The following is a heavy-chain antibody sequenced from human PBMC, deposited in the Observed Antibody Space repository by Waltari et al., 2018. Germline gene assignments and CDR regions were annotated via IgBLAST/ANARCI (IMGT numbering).Heavy chain of an antibody. CDR3: VRHRTTYPLEIDY. CDR2: IDPSDSFR. D-gene: IGHD2-2*01. V-gene: IGHV5-10-1*01. J-gene: IGHJ4*02. Sequence: EVQLVQSGAAVKKPAESLMIPWAGSGFSFNSHRITRVRQMPGKGLEWEGRIDPSDSFRNYGPAFEGHVTISVDQSLRTAYLQWDSLKASDTAIYYCVRHRTTYPLEIDYWGQGTLVTVSS. CDR1: GFSFNSHR.